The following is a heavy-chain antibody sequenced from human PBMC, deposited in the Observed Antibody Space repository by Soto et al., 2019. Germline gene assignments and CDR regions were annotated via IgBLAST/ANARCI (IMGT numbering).Heavy chain of an antibody. CDR1: GFTFSSYG. D-gene: IGHD3-10*01. Sequence: GGSLRLSCAASGFTFSSYGMHWVRQAPGKGLEWVAVIWYDGSNKYYADSVKGRFTISRDNSKNTLYLQMNSLRAEDTAVYYCASGTMVRGVIGAYYFDYWGQGTLVTVSS. V-gene: IGHV3-33*01. CDR2: IWYDGSNK. CDR3: ASGTMVRGVIGAYYFDY. J-gene: IGHJ4*02.